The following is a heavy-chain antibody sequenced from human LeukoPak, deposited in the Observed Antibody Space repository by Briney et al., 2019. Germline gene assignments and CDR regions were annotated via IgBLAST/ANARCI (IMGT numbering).Heavy chain of an antibody. V-gene: IGHV1-69*04. CDR2: IIPILGIA. J-gene: IGHJ4*02. CDR3: ARVTAVAGTLLDY. CDR1: GGAFSSYA. Sequence: SVKVSCKASGGAFSSYAICWVRQAPGQGLEWMGRIIPILGIANYAQKFQGRVTITADKSTSTAYMELSSLRSEDTAVYYCARVTAVAGTLLDYWGQGTLVTVSS. D-gene: IGHD6-19*01.